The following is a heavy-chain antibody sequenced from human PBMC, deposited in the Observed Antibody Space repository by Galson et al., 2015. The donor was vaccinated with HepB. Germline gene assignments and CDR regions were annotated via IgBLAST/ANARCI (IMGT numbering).Heavy chain of an antibody. D-gene: IGHD3-10*01. CDR2: INAGNGNT. J-gene: IGHJ4*02. Sequence: SVKVSCKASGYTFTSYAMHWVRQAPGQRLEWMGWINAGNGNTKYSQKFQGRVTITRDTSASTAYMELSSLRSEDTAVYYCARDPYYGSGSYPPDLDYWGQGTLVTVSS. CDR1: GYTFTSYA. CDR3: ARDPYYGSGSYPPDLDY. V-gene: IGHV1-3*01.